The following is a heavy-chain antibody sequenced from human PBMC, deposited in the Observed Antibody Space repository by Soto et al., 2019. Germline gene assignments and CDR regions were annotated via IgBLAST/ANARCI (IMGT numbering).Heavy chain of an antibody. V-gene: IGHV4-39*01. CDR3: ARHDDWFDT. J-gene: IGHJ5*02. CDR2: VYYSGAT. CDR1: GDSMTSPPYY. Sequence: SETLSLTCNASGDSMTSPPYYWGWIRQPPGKGLEWIGTVYYSGATYYNPSLRGRLTVSADTSKNYFSLRLTSVTAADTAVYYCARHDDWFDTWGQGILVTVSS.